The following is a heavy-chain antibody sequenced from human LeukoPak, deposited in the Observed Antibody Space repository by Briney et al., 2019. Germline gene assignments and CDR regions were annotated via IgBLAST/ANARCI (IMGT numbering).Heavy chain of an antibody. CDR2: IKSKTDGGTT. J-gene: IGHJ4*02. V-gene: IGHV3-15*01. CDR1: GFTFSSAW. D-gene: IGHD3-10*01. CDR3: TAGYKHVRRVLRPTPFDY. Sequence: GGSLRLSCAASGFTFSSAWMSWVRQAPGKGLEWVGRIKSKTDGGTTDYAAPVKGRFTISRDDSKNTLYLQMNSLKTEDTAVYYCTAGYKHVRRVLRPTPFDYWGQGTLVTVSS.